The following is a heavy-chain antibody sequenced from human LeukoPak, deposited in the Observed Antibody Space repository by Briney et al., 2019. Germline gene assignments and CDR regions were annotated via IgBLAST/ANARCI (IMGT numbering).Heavy chain of an antibody. J-gene: IGHJ4*02. Sequence: SETLSLTCTVSGGSISSSSYYWGWIRQPPGKGLEWIGSIYVSGSTYYNPSLKSRVTISVDTSKNQFSLILSSATAADTAVYYCARGSGYYYVRPFDYWGQGTLVTVSS. V-gene: IGHV4-39*07. CDR3: ARGSGYYYVRPFDY. CDR2: IYVSGST. D-gene: IGHD3-22*01. CDR1: GGSISSSSYY.